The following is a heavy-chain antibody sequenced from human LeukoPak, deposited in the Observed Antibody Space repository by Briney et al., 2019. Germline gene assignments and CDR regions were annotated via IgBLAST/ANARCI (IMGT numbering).Heavy chain of an antibody. V-gene: IGHV4-39*01. Sequence: PSETLSLTCTISGDSISSRRCYWGWIRQPPGKGLEWIGSIYTSGTTYYNPSLKSRVAISVDTSKNQFSLKLSSVTATDSAVYYCARHNPYSDYWGQGILVTVSS. D-gene: IGHD2-21*01. CDR1: GDSISSRRCY. J-gene: IGHJ4*02. CDR3: ARHNPYSDY. CDR2: IYTSGTT.